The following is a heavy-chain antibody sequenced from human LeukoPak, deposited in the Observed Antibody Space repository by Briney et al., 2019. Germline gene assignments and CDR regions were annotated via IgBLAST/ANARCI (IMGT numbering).Heavy chain of an antibody. J-gene: IGHJ4*02. CDR3: ARDKYDILTGYYFDY. CDR2: INPSGGST. D-gene: IGHD3-9*01. Sequence: ASVKVSCKASGYTFTSYYMHWVRQAPGQGLEWMGIINPSGGSTSYAQKFQGRVTMTRDTSTSTVYMELSSLRSEDTAVYYCARDKYDILTGYYFDYWGQGTLDTVSS. CDR1: GYTFTSYY. V-gene: IGHV1-46*01.